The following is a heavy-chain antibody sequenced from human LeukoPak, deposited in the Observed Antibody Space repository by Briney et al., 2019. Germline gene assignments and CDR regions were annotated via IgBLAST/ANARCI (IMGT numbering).Heavy chain of an antibody. CDR2: ISEGVGNT. CDR1: GFTFTNYA. Sequence: GGSLRLSCAASGFTFTNYAMTWVRQAPGKWLEWVSGISEGVGNTYYADSVKGRFTISRDHSKNTLYLQMNSLRAEDTALYYCAKREKGTTGRFFDYWGQGTLVTVSS. D-gene: IGHD4-17*01. J-gene: IGHJ4*02. V-gene: IGHV3-23*01. CDR3: AKREKGTTGRFFDY.